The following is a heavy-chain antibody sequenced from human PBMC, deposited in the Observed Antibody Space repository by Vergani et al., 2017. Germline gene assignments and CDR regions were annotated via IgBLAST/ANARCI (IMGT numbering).Heavy chain of an antibody. Sequence: QVQLVQSGAEVKKPGSSVKVSCKASGGPFKNSAFSWVRQVPGQGLEWMGRIITFLGTTDYAQKFQGRFTIIADEFTKTVDMQLSNLRSEDTAVYYCAREGFYDNIRGTYRPPSYYGMGVWGQGTKVTVAS. V-gene: IGHV1-69*11. CDR2: IITFLGTT. J-gene: IGHJ6*02. CDR3: AREGFYDNIRGTYRPPSYYGMGV. D-gene: IGHD3-16*02. CDR1: GGPFKNSA.